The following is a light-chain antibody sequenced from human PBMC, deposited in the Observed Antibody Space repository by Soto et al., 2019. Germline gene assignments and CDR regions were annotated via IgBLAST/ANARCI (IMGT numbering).Light chain of an antibody. J-gene: IGLJ2*01. Sequence: SYELTQPPSVSVSPGQTARITCSGDALPKQYAYWYQQKPGQDPVLVIYKDSERPSGIPERFSGSSSGTTVTLTSSGVEAEDEADYYCQSADSSGTLGVFGGGTKLTVL. V-gene: IGLV3-25*03. CDR2: KDS. CDR3: QSADSSGTLGV. CDR1: ALPKQY.